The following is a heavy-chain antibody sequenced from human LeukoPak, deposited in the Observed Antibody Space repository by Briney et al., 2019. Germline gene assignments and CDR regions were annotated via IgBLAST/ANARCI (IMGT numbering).Heavy chain of an antibody. CDR2: INPNSGGT. Sequence: KPGASVKVSCKASGYTFTGYYMHWVRQAPGQGLEWMGWINPNSGGTNYAQKFQGRVTMTRDTSISTAYMELSRLRSDDTAVYYCARGQTYYDVWSGYSNDAFDIWGQGTMVTVSS. J-gene: IGHJ3*02. D-gene: IGHD3-3*01. CDR3: ARGQTYYDVWSGYSNDAFDI. V-gene: IGHV1-2*02. CDR1: GYTFTGYY.